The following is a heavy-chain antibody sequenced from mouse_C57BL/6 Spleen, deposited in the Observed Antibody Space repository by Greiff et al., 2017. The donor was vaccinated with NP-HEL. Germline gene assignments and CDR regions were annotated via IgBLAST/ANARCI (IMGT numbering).Heavy chain of an antibody. CDR3: ARQTGTYGGYYFDY. Sequence: QVQLQQSGAELVMPGASVKLSCKASGYTFTSYWMHWVKQRPGQGLEWIGEIDPSDSYTNYNQKFKGKSTLTVDKSSSTAYMQLSSLTSGDSAVYYCARQTGTYGGYYFDYWGQGTTLTVSS. J-gene: IGHJ2*01. CDR2: IDPSDSYT. CDR1: GYTFTSYW. D-gene: IGHD4-1*01. V-gene: IGHV1-69*01.